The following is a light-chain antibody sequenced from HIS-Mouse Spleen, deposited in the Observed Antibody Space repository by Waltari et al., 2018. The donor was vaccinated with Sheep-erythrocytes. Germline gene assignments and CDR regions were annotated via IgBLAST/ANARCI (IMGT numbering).Light chain of an antibody. CDR2: AAS. CDR1: QGISSY. V-gene: IGKV1-9*01. J-gene: IGKJ2*01. CDR3: QQLNSYPHT. Sequence: DIQLTQSPSFLSASVGDRVTITCRASQGISSYLAWYQQKPGKAPKLLRYAASTLQSGVPSRFSGSGSGTEFTLTISSLQPEDFATYYCQQLNSYPHTFGQGTKLEIK.